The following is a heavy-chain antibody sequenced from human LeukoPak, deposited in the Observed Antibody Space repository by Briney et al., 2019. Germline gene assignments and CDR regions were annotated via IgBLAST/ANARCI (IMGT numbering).Heavy chain of an antibody. CDR2: ISPYNGNT. CDR3: ARTNYLSGSYRIY. Sequence: EASAKVSCKASGYTFTSYGISWVRQAPGQGLEWMGWISPYNGNTNYAQSLQGRVTVTSDTSTSTAYMELRSLTSDDTAVYYCARTNYLSGSYRIYWGQGTLVTVSS. V-gene: IGHV1-18*01. CDR1: GYTFTSYG. D-gene: IGHD3-10*01. J-gene: IGHJ4*02.